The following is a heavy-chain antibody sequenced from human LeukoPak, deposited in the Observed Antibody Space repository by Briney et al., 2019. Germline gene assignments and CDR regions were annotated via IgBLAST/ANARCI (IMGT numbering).Heavy chain of an antibody. J-gene: IGHJ3*02. CDR1: GGSISSYY. V-gene: IGHV4-59*01. D-gene: IGHD3-22*01. CDR3: AGTTYYYDSSGYSDAFDI. CDR2: IYYSGST. Sequence: SETLSLTCTVSGGSISSYYWSWIRQPPGKGLEWIGYIYYSGSTNYNPSLKSRVTISVDTSKNQFSLKLSPVTAADTAVYYCAGTTYYYDSSGYSDAFDIWGQGTMVTVSS.